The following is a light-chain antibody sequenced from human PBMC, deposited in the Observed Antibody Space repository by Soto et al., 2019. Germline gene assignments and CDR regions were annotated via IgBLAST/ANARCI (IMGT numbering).Light chain of an antibody. CDR3: MQRKEFPWT. J-gene: IGKJ1*01. Sequence: DIVMTQTPLSLPVTPGEPASISCRSSQSLLDSDDGSTFLDWYLQKPGQSPQLLMYRFSSLASGVPDRFSGSGSGTDFTLNISRVEAGDVGVFYCMQRKEFPWTFGRGTKVDIK. CDR2: RFS. CDR1: QSLLDSDDGSTF. V-gene: IGKV2-40*01.